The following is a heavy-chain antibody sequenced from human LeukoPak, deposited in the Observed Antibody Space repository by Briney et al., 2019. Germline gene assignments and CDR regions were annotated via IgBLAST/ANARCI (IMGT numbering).Heavy chain of an antibody. CDR2: IYSGGST. Sequence: GGSLRLSCAASGFTVSSNYMSWVRQAPGKGLEWVSVIYSGGSTYYADSVKGRFTISRDTSKNTLYLQMNSLRAEDTAVYYCARGPAVAGSVDYWGQGTLVTVSS. V-gene: IGHV3-53*01. CDR1: GFTVSSNY. CDR3: ARGPAVAGSVDY. D-gene: IGHD6-19*01. J-gene: IGHJ4*02.